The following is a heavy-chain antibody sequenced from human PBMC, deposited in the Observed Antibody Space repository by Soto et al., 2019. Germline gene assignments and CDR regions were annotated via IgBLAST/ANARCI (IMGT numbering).Heavy chain of an antibody. J-gene: IGHJ5*02. Sequence: QVQLVQSGAEVKKPGSSVKVSCKASGGTFSSYAISWVRQAPGQGLEWMGGIIPIFGTANDAKKFQGRVTITAAESTLTTYMALSSLRSEDTAAYYCARPSQSYYDSSGQSAWFDPWGQGTLVTVSS. CDR3: ARPSQSYYDSSGQSAWFDP. CDR2: IIPIFGTA. D-gene: IGHD3-22*01. CDR1: GGTFSSYA. V-gene: IGHV1-69*12.